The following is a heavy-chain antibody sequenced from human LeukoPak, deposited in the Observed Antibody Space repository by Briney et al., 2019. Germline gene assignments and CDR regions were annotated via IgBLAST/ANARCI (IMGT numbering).Heavy chain of an antibody. CDR2: IFSRSESI. CDR3: ARDFFHSSESRPFDY. V-gene: IGHV3-21*06. Sequence: PGGSLRLSRAASGFTFGAYTINWVRQAPGKGLEWVSCIFSRSESILYADSVKGRFTISRDNAKNLLYLQMDSLRVEDTAVYYCARDFFHSSESRPFDYWGQGTLVTVSS. D-gene: IGHD3-22*01. J-gene: IGHJ4*02. CDR1: GFTFGAYT.